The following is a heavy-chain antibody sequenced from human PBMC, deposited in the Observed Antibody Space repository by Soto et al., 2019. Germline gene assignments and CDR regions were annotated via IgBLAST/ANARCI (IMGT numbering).Heavy chain of an antibody. V-gene: IGHV3-74*01. D-gene: IGHD4-17*01. Sequence: EVQLVESGGGLVQPGGSLRLSCAASGFTFSSYWMHWVRQAPGKGLVWVSRINSDGSSTSYADSVKGRFTISRDNAKNTLYLQMNSRRAEDTAVYYCARDGDYGDYVVDYWGQGTLVTVSS. J-gene: IGHJ4*02. CDR3: ARDGDYGDYVVDY. CDR2: INSDGSST. CDR1: GFTFSSYW.